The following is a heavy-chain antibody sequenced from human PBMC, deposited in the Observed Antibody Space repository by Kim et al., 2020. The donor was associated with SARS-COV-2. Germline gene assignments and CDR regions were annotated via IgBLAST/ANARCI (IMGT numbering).Heavy chain of an antibody. J-gene: IGHJ4*02. Sequence: PSRQVRVPISVDTSKNQISLKLTSMTAADTAVYYCARQTSSGYYFKYFDYWGQGTLVTVSS. V-gene: IGHV4-39*01. CDR3: ARQTSSGYYFKYFDY. D-gene: IGHD3-22*01.